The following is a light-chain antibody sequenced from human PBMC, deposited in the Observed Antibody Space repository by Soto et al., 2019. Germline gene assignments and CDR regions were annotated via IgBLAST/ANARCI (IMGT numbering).Light chain of an antibody. J-gene: IGKJ1*01. CDR2: GAS. CDR3: QQYHNWPWT. V-gene: IGKV3-15*01. CDR1: QSVSSN. Sequence: EKVMTQSPATLSVSPGERATLSCRASQSVSSNLAWYQQKPGQAPRLLIYGASTRATGIPARFSGSGSGTEFTLTISSLQSEDFALYYCQQYHNWPWTFGQGTKVEI.